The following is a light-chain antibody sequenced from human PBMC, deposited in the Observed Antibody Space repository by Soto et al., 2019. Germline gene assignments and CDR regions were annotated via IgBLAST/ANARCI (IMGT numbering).Light chain of an antibody. Sequence: EIVLTQSPGTLSLSPGERATLSCRASQSVSSNYLAWYQQKPGQAPRLLIYGASSRATGIPDRFSGSGSGTDLTLTIGRLEPEDFAVYYCQQYGSSRTFGQGTKVEIK. CDR2: GAS. V-gene: IGKV3-20*01. J-gene: IGKJ1*01. CDR1: QSVSSNY. CDR3: QQYGSSRT.